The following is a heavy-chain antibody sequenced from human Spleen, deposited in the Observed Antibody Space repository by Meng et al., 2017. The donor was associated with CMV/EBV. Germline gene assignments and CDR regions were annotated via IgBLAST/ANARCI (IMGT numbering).Heavy chain of an antibody. Sequence: GGSLRLSCAASGFTFSSYSMNWVRQAPGKGLEWVSSISSSSSYIYYADSVKGRFTISRDNAKNSLYLQMNSLRAEDTAVYYCAKGVRVGTRGPFDYWGQGTLVTVSS. CDR2: ISSSSSYI. D-gene: IGHD1-26*01. V-gene: IGHV3-21*01. CDR1: GFTFSSYS. CDR3: AKGVRVGTRGPFDY. J-gene: IGHJ4*02.